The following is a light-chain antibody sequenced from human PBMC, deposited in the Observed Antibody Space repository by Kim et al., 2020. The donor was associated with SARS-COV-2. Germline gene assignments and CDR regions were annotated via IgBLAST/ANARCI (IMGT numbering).Light chain of an antibody. V-gene: IGKV1-39*01. Sequence: ASVGDRVTITCRASQSISSSLNWYQQKPGKAPNLLISAASSLQSGVPSRFSCSGSGTDFTLTISSLQPEDFATYYCQQCYSTPLTFGGGTKVDIK. CDR1: QSISSS. CDR2: AAS. J-gene: IGKJ4*01. CDR3: QQCYSTPLT.